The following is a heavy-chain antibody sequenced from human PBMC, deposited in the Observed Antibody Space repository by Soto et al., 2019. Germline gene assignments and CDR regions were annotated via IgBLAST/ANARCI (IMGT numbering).Heavy chain of an antibody. Sequence: GGSLRLSCAASGFSFSDYYMTWIRQAPGSGLEWVSYISSSSGTISYANSVKGRFTISRDNAQKSLYLQMSSLRAEDTAVYYCAKDLVPYSSSHLADYWGQGTLVTVSS. D-gene: IGHD6-13*01. V-gene: IGHV3-11*01. CDR2: ISSSSGTI. CDR3: AKDLVPYSSSHLADY. CDR1: GFSFSDYY. J-gene: IGHJ4*02.